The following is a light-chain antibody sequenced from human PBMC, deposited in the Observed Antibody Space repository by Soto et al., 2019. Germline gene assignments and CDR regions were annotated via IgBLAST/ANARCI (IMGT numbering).Light chain of an antibody. Sequence: IQLTQSPSSLSASVGDRVTVTCRASQDINKFLAWFQQKPGKAPNLLIFSASTLQSAVPSRFSGGGSGTDFTLTIDSLQPEDFATYYCQQLKTYPYTFGQGTKLEIK. CDR1: QDINKF. V-gene: IGKV1-9*01. CDR2: SAS. CDR3: QQLKTYPYT. J-gene: IGKJ2*01.